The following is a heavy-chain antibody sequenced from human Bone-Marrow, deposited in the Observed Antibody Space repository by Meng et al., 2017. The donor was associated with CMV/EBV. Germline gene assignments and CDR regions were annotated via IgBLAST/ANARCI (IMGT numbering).Heavy chain of an antibody. CDR2: IYSGGSST. CDR1: GFTFSSYG. J-gene: IGHJ6*02. D-gene: IGHD2-15*01. V-gene: IGHV3-23*03. CDR3: SRDLWARRIGSYGMDV. Sequence: GSPLKLSCAASGFTFSSYGMTWVRQAPGKGLEWVSVIYSGGSSTYYADSVKGRFIISRENSKNTLYLQMNGPRAEDTAVYYCSRDLWARRIGSYGMDVWGQGTTVTVSS.